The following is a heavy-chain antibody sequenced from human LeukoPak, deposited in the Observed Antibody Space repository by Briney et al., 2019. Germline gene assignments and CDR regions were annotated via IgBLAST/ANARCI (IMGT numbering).Heavy chain of an antibody. J-gene: IGHJ4*02. CDR2: IWNDGSNK. CDR3: AGGQMFTSGGFDD. D-gene: IGHD6-19*01. CDR1: GFTFSVYG. V-gene: IGHV3-33*01. Sequence: GGSLRLSCAASGFTFSVYGMHWVRQAPGKGLEWVGVIWNDGSNKYYADSVKGRFTISRDNSKNTVNLQMNSLRAEDTALYYCAGGQMFTSGGFDDWGQGTLVTVSS.